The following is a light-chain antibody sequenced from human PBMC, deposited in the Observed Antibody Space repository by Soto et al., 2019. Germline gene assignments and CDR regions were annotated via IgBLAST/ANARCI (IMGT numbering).Light chain of an antibody. CDR3: RQYNNWPSLT. Sequence: EIVMTQSPATLSVSPGERATLSCRASQSVSSNLAWYQQKPGQAPRLLIYGASTRATGIPARFSGSGSGTEFTLTISSLQPEDFAVYYCRQYNNWPSLTFGGGTKVEIK. CDR2: GAS. V-gene: IGKV3-15*01. CDR1: QSVSSN. J-gene: IGKJ4*01.